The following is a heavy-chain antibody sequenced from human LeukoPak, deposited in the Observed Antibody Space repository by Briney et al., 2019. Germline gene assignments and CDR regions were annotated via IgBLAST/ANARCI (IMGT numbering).Heavy chain of an antibody. CDR2: IKQDGSEK. D-gene: IGHD5-18*01. J-gene: IGHJ4*02. Sequence: GGSLRLSCAASGFTFSSYWMSWVRQAPGKGLEWVANIKQDGSEKYYVDSVKGRFTISRDNAKNSLYLQMNSLRAEDTAVYYCARGVDTAMVTQYYFDYWGQGTLVTVSS. CDR3: ARGVDTAMVTQYYFDY. CDR1: GFTFSSYW. V-gene: IGHV3-7*01.